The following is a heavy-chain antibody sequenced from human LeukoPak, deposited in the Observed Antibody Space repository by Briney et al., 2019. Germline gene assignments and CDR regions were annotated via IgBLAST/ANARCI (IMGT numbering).Heavy chain of an antibody. CDR2: ISGSGGST. J-gene: IGHJ4*02. V-gene: IGHV3-23*01. D-gene: IGHD3-22*01. CDR3: AKTLVFYDSSDRGYYFDY. CDR1: GFTFSSYA. Sequence: GGSLRLSCAASGFTFSSYAMSWVRQAPGKGLEWVSAISGSGGSTYYADSVKGRFTISRDNSKNTLYLQMNSLGAEDTAVYYCAKTLVFYDSSDRGYYFDYWGQGTLVTVSS.